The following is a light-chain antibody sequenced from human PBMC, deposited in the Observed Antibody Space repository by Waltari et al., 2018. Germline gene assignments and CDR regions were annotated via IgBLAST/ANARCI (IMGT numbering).Light chain of an antibody. CDR2: WAS. CDR1: QSGFYSSNNRNY. CDR3: QQYYATPRT. Sequence: DIVMTQSPDSLAVSLGERATINCKSSQSGFYSSNNRNYLGWYQHKPGQPPKLLIYWASTRESGVPDRFSGSESGTDFTLTISSLQAEDVAVYYCQQYYATPRTFGQGTKVEIK. V-gene: IGKV4-1*01. J-gene: IGKJ1*01.